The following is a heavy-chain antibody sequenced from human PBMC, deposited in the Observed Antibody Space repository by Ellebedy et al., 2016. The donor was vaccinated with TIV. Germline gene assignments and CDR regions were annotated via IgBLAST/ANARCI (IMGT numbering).Heavy chain of an antibody. Sequence: GESLKISCAASGFTFSSYWMHWVRQAPGKGLVWGSHINGDGSSTNYADSVKGLFTVSRDNAKHTLYLQMNSLRAEYTAVSSCARRAVPAATMYYFDNWGQGTLVTFSS. CDR3: ARRAVPAATMYYFDN. V-gene: IGHV3-74*01. D-gene: IGHD2-2*01. CDR1: GFTFSSYW. CDR2: INGDGSST. J-gene: IGHJ4*02.